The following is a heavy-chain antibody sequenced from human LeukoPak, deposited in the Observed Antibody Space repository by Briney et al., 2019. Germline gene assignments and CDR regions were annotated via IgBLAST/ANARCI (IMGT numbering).Heavy chain of an antibody. D-gene: IGHD1-26*01. CDR3: ARAISGSPVGYFDY. CDR1: GFTFSSYA. V-gene: IGHV3-30*04. Sequence: QTGGSLRLSCAASGFTFSSYAMHWVRQAPGKGLEWVAVISYDGSNKYYADSVKGRFTISRDNSKNTLYLQMNSLRAEDTAVYYCARAISGSPVGYFDYWGQGTLVTVSS. CDR2: ISYDGSNK. J-gene: IGHJ4*02.